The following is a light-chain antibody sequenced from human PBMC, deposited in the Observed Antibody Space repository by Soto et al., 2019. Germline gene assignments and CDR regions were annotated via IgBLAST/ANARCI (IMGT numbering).Light chain of an antibody. CDR1: RSDIGGSNF. CDR2: EVS. Sequence: QSALTQPASVSGSPGQSVTISCTGPRSDIGGSNFISWYQQYPGKAPRLLIYEVSKRPSGVSSRFSGSKSGNTASLTISGLLEDDEADYFCASYTSRSTFVFGTGTKLTVL. J-gene: IGLJ1*01. V-gene: IGLV2-14*01. CDR3: ASYTSRSTFV.